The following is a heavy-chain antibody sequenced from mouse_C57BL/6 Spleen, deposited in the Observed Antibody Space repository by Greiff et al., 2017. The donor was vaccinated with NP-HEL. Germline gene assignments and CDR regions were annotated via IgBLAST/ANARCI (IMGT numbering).Heavy chain of an antibody. CDR1: GYSFTDYN. CDR2: INPNYGTT. J-gene: IGHJ3*01. CDR3: AREGVVAKGAWFAY. D-gene: IGHD1-1*01. Sequence: EVKLQESGPELVKPGASVKISCKASGYSFTDYNMNWVKQSNGKSLEWIGVINPNYGTTSYNQTFKGKATLTVDQSASTAYMQLNSLTSEDSAVYYCAREGVVAKGAWFAYWGQGTLVTVSA. V-gene: IGHV1-39*01.